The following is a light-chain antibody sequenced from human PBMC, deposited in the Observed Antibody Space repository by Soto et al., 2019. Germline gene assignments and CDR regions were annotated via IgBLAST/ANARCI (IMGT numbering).Light chain of an antibody. CDR3: SSYAGTNNFEV. CDR2: EVN. V-gene: IGLV2-8*01. CDR1: SSDVGGYNY. Sequence: QSALTQPPSASGSPGQSVTISCTGTSSDVGGYNYVSWYQQYPGKAPNLMIYEVNKWPSGVPDRFSGSKSGNTASLTVSGLRAEDEADYYCSSYAGTNNFEVFGGGTKLTVL. J-gene: IGLJ3*02.